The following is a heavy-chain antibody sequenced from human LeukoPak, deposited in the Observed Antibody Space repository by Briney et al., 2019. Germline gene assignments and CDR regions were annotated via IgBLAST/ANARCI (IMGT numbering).Heavy chain of an antibody. D-gene: IGHD3-22*01. CDR1: GYTFTSYG. Sequence: ASVTVSCKASGYTFTSYGISWVRQAPGQGLEWMGWISAYNGNTNYAQKLQGRVTMTTDTSTSTAYMELRSLRSDDTAVYYCAREPPPDSDSAFDIWGQGTMVTVSS. J-gene: IGHJ3*02. V-gene: IGHV1-18*01. CDR2: ISAYNGNT. CDR3: AREPPPDSDSAFDI.